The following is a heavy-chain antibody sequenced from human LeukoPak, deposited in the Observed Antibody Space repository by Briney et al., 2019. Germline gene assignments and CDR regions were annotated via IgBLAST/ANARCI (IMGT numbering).Heavy chain of an antibody. J-gene: IGHJ6*03. D-gene: IGHD3-3*01. Sequence: SETLSLTCTVSGGSISSYYWSWIRQPPGKGLEWIGYIYYSGSTNYNPSLKSRVTISVDTSENQFSLKLSSVTAADTAVYYCARVRDYYYYMDVWGKGTTVTISS. CDR2: IYYSGST. CDR1: GGSISSYY. CDR3: ARVRDYYYYMDV. V-gene: IGHV4-59*01.